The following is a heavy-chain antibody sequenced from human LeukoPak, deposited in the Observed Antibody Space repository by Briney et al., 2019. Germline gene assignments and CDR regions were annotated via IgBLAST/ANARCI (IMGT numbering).Heavy chain of an antibody. Sequence: PGGSLRLSCAASGFTFTDHYMSWIRQAPGKGLEWVSYTSCTGTNTNYGDSVKGRFTISRHNAKNSLYLQMNSLRADDTAIYYCARLDSGYLPDYWGQGTMVTVSS. CDR3: ARLDSGYLPDY. CDR2: TSCTGTNT. CDR1: GFTFTDHY. D-gene: IGHD3-22*01. J-gene: IGHJ4*02. V-gene: IGHV3-11*03.